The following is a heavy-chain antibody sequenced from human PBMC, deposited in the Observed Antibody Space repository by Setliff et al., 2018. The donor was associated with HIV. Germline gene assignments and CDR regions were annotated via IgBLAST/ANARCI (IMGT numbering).Heavy chain of an antibody. CDR1: GGSISTYY. CDR3: ARHGHVCDSSSSDAFDN. CDR2: VSYSGST. V-gene: IGHV4-59*08. J-gene: IGHJ3*02. D-gene: IGHD6-19*01. Sequence: SETLSLTCNVSGGSISTYYWSWIRQPPGKGLEWLGYVSYSGSTNFNPSLESRLAMSVDMSKNHFSLKLRSVTAADTAVYYCARHGHVCDSSSSDAFDNWGQGTMVTVSS.